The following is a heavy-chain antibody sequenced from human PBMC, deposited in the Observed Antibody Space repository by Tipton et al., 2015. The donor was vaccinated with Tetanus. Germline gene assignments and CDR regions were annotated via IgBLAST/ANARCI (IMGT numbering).Heavy chain of an antibody. CDR2: IYYTGTT. CDR3: SRPARGAVPGLAAAAFDI. CDR1: GDSIRSGSHY. J-gene: IGHJ3*02. V-gene: IGHV4-31*02. Sequence: LRLSCNVSGDSIRSGSHYWNWIRQPPGKGLEWIGYIYYTGTTYYNASLKGRVSISVDTSRNQFSLKVSSLTAADTAVYDCSRPARGAVPGLAAAAFDIWGPGTMVSVSS. D-gene: IGHD6-19*01.